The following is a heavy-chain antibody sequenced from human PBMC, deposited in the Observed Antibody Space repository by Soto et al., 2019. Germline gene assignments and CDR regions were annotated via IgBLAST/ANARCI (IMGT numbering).Heavy chain of an antibody. CDR2: INAGNGNT. Sequence: ASVKVSCKASGYTFTSYAMHWVRQAPGQRLEWMGWINAGNGNTKYSQKFQGSVTITRDTSASTAYMELSSLRSEDTAVYYCARDPRYDILTGYYLTYYGMDVWGQGTTVTVSS. CDR3: ARDPRYDILTGYYLTYYGMDV. CDR1: GYTFTSYA. V-gene: IGHV1-3*01. J-gene: IGHJ6*02. D-gene: IGHD3-9*01.